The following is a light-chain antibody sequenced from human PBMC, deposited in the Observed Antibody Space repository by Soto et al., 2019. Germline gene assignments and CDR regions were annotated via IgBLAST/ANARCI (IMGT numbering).Light chain of an antibody. CDR1: QSVSSSY. CDR2: LAS. CDR3: HQYGSSPWT. Sequence: DIVLTQSPGTLSSSPGERATLSCRASQSVSSSYLAWYQQKPGQAPRLLMYLASSRATGIPDRFSGSGSGTDFTLTISGLEPEDFAEYYCHQYGSSPWTFGQGTKVEIK. J-gene: IGKJ1*01. V-gene: IGKV3-20*01.